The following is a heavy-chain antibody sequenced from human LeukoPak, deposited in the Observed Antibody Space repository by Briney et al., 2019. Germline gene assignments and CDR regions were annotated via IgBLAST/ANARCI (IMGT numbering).Heavy chain of an antibody. V-gene: IGHV3-23*01. CDR2: ISGSGGST. CDR3: ARGVVVIARPYYYMDV. D-gene: IGHD2-21*01. J-gene: IGHJ6*03. CDR1: GLTFSSYA. Sequence: PGGSLRLSCAASGLTFSSYAMSWVRQAPGKGLEWVSAISGSGGSTYYADSVKGRFTISRDNSKNTLYLQMNSLRAEDTAVYYCARGVVVIARPYYYMDVWGKGTTVTVSS.